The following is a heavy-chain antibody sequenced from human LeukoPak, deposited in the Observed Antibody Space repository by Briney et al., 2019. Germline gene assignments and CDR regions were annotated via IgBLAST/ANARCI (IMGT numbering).Heavy chain of an antibody. Sequence: ASVKVSCKASGYTFTSYGISWVRQAPGQGLEWMGWISAYNGNTNYAQKLQGRVTMTRDTSTSTVYMELSSLRSEDTAVYYCARDLSTRPYYYGMDVWGQGTTVTVSS. CDR1: GYTFTSYG. D-gene: IGHD2/OR15-2a*01. CDR3: ARDLSTRPYYYGMDV. J-gene: IGHJ6*02. CDR2: ISAYNGNT. V-gene: IGHV1-18*01.